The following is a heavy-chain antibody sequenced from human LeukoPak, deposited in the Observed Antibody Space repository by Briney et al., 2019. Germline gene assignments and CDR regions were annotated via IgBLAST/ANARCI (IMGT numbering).Heavy chain of an antibody. CDR3: AKDRMTTVDYMAV. D-gene: IGHD4-17*01. J-gene: IGHJ6*03. V-gene: IGHV3-33*06. Sequence: TGGSLRLSCAASGFTFSSYGMHWVRQAPGKGLEWVAVIWYDGSNKYYADSVKGRFTISRDNSKNTLYLQMKRLRAEDTAVYYCAKDRMTTVDYMAVWGKGTTVTVSS. CDR2: IWYDGSNK. CDR1: GFTFSSYG.